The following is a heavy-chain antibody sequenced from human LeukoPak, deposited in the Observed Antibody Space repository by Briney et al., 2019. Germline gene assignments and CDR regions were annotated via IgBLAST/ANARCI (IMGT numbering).Heavy chain of an antibody. J-gene: IGHJ4*02. Sequence: PSQTLSLTCTISGDTISSNSADWHWIRQSPSRGLEWLGRTYYRSKRYNDHAVSVKSRITINPATSKNQFSLQLNSVTPKDAAVYYCARDGANPFDYWGQGTLVTVSS. CDR2: TYYRSKRYN. V-gene: IGHV6-1*01. CDR3: ARDGANPFDY. CDR1: GDTISSNSAD.